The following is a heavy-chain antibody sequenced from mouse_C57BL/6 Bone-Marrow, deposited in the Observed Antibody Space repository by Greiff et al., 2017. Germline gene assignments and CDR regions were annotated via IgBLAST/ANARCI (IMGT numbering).Heavy chain of an antibody. Sequence: QVQLQQSGAELVRPGTSVKMSCKASGYTFTNYWIGWAKQRPGHGLEWIGDIYPGGGYTNYNEKFKGKATLTADKSSSTAYMQFSSLTSEDSAIYYCARSDRIYYYGSSYYAMDYWGQGTSVTVSS. D-gene: IGHD1-1*01. V-gene: IGHV1-63*01. CDR2: IYPGGGYT. CDR3: ARSDRIYYYGSSYYAMDY. J-gene: IGHJ4*01. CDR1: GYTFTNYW.